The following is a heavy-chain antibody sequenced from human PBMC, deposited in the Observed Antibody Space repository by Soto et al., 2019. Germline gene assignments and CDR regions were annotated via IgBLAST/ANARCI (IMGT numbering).Heavy chain of an antibody. CDR2: VSSRFENA. J-gene: IGHJ4*02. CDR1: GYTFTKYD. V-gene: IGHV1-3*01. CDR3: ATQSPDYANRDFDY. D-gene: IGHD4-17*01. Sequence: VQLVQSGPEVRKPGASVKVSCKASGYTFTKYDIQWVRQAPGQRLEWVGCVSSRFENARSSQKFHGRVSITWYTAASTSSMELSGLTSEDTAVYYCATQSPDYANRDFDYWGQGTLVTVSS.